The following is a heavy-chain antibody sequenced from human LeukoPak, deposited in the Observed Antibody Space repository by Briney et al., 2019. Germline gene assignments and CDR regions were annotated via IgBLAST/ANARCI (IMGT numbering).Heavy chain of an antibody. D-gene: IGHD3-10*01. CDR1: GFIFSNYG. CDR2: ISFSSTHI. CDR3: AKDENYYGSGSPEYFQH. Sequence: GGSLRLSCAASGFIFSNYGMSWVRQAPGKGLEWVSSISFSSTHIYYADSIQGRFTISRDNAENSLYLQMNSLRAEDTALYYCAKDENYYGSGSPEYFQHWGQGTLVTVSS. J-gene: IGHJ1*01. V-gene: IGHV3-21*04.